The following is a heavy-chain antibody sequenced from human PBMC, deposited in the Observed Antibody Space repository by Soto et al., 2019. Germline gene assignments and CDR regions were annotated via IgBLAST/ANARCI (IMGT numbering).Heavy chain of an antibody. Sequence: SVKVSCKASGGTFSSYAISWVRQAPGQGLEWMGGIIPIFGTANYAQKFQGRVTITADESTSTAYMELSSLRSEDTAVYYCAIPKEPMIVVVIGFDYWGQGTLVTVPQ. CDR2: IIPIFGTA. J-gene: IGHJ4*02. D-gene: IGHD3-22*01. V-gene: IGHV1-69*13. CDR3: AIPKEPMIVVVIGFDY. CDR1: GGTFSSYA.